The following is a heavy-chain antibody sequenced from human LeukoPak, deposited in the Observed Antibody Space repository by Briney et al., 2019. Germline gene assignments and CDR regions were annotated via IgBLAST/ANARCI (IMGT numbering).Heavy chain of an antibody. V-gene: IGHV4-61*01. CDR2: IYYSGST. J-gene: IGHJ4*02. D-gene: IGHD5-18*01. CDR1: GGSFSSGSYY. CDR3: ARYVDTSTLRTYYFDF. Sequence: SETLSLTCTVSGGSFSSGSYYWSWIRQPPGKGLEWIGYIYYSGSTNYNPSLKSRVTISVDTSKNQFSLKLSSVTTADTAVYYCARYVDTSTLRTYYFDFWGQGTLVTVSS.